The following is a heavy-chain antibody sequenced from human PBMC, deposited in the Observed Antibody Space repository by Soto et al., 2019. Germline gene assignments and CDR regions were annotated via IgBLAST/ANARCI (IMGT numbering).Heavy chain of an antibody. CDR2: IYYSGST. V-gene: IGHV4-30-4*01. J-gene: IGHJ5*02. CDR1: GGSISSGDYY. CDR3: ARVLRYPNWFDP. D-gene: IGHD1-20*01. Sequence: SETLSLTCTVSGGSISSGDYYWSWIRQPSGKGLEWIGYIYYSGSTYYNPSLKSRVTISVDTSKNQFSLKLSSVTAADTAVYYCARVLRYPNWFDPWGQGTLVTVSS.